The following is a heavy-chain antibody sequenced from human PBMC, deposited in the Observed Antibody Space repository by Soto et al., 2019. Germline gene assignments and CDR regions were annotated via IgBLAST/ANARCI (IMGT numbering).Heavy chain of an antibody. V-gene: IGHV1-8*01. D-gene: IGHD4-17*01. CDR2: MNPNSGNT. CDR3: ARGPDHDYGYYYYLDV. CDR1: GYTFTSYD. Sequence: AAVKVSCKASGYTFTSYDINWVRQATGQGLEWMGWMNPNSGNTGYAQKFQGRVTMTRNTSISTAYMELSSLRSEDTAVYYCARGPDHDYGYYYYLDVWGKGTTVTVSS. J-gene: IGHJ6*03.